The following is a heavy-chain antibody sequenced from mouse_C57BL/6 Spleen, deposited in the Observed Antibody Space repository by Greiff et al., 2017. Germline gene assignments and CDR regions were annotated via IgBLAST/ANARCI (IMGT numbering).Heavy chain of an antibody. V-gene: IGHV14-4*01. CDR2: IDPENGDT. D-gene: IGHD2-4*01. CDR3: TLIYYDYGGYFDV. Sequence: EVQLQQSGAELVRPGASVKLSCTASGFNIKDDYMHWVKQRPEQGLEWIGWIDPENGDTEYASKFQGKATITADTSSNTAYLQLSSLTSEDTSVYYCTLIYYDYGGYFDVWGTVTTVTVSS. CDR1: GFNIKDDY. J-gene: IGHJ1*03.